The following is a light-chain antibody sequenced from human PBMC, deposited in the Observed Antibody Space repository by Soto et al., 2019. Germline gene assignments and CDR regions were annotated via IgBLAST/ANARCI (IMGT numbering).Light chain of an antibody. CDR1: QGISNY. V-gene: IGKV1-27*01. CDR3: EKYNIALRT. CDR2: AAS. J-gene: IGKJ1*01. Sequence: DIQMTQSPSSLSASVGDRVTITCRASQGISNYLSWHQQKPGEVPKLLIYAASTLQSGAPSRFSGSGSATDFTLTISSLQPEDVATYYCEKYNIALRTFGKGTKVEIK.